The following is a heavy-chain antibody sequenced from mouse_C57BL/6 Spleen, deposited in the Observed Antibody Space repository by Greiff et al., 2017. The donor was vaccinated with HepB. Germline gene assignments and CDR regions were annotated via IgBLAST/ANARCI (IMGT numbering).Heavy chain of an antibody. CDR2: IYPGVGDT. CDR1: GYAFSSSW. J-gene: IGHJ4*01. Sequence: VQLQQSGPELVKPGASVKISCKASGYAFSSSWMNWVKQRPGKGLEWIGRIYPGVGDTNYNGKFKGKATLTADKSSSTTYMTLSSLTSEDSAVYFCAREGRGWKEHCDYDDDAMDYWGQGTSVTVSS. D-gene: IGHD2-4*01. V-gene: IGHV1-82*01. CDR3: AREGRGWKEHCDYDDDAMDY.